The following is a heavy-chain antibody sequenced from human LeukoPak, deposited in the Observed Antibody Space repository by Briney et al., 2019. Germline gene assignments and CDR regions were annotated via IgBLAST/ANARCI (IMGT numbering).Heavy chain of an antibody. CDR3: ARGRHEGDY. D-gene: IGHD1-1*01. V-gene: IGHV3-33*01. CDR2: IWYDGSNK. Sequence: GRSLRLSCAASGFTFSSYGMHWVRQAPGKGLEWVAVIWYDGSNKYYADSVKGRFTISRDNSKNTLYLQMNSLRTEGTAVYYCARGRHEGDYWGQGTLVTVSS. J-gene: IGHJ4*02. CDR1: GFTFSSYG.